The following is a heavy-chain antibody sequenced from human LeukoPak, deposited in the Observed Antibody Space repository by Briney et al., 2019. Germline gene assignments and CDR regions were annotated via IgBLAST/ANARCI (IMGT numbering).Heavy chain of an antibody. CDR1: GFTFRIFG. CDR2: IDARSGIT. Sequence: GGSQRLSCAASGFTFRIFGLNWVRQAPGKGPEWVSYIDARSGITYYADSVQGRFTISRDDARESVFLQMDGLRVDDTAVYYCARTYDFGRGPPGDAFDNWGPGTRVIVSS. CDR3: ARTYDFGRGPPGDAFDN. J-gene: IGHJ3*02. D-gene: IGHD3-3*01. V-gene: IGHV3-48*04.